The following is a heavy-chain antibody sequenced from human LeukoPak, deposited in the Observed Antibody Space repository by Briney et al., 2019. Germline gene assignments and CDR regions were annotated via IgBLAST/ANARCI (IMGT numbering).Heavy chain of an antibody. D-gene: IGHD3-16*01. Sequence: GGSLRLSCAESEFTFSSYSMNWVRQAPGKGLEWVSYISSSGNYIYYADSLNARFTISRDNATYSLYLQMTSLRAEDTALYYCARELGVVPGANHYYYYGMDVWGQGTTVTVSS. CDR3: ARELGVVPGANHYYYYGMDV. CDR1: EFTFSSYS. CDR2: ISSSGNYI. J-gene: IGHJ6*02. V-gene: IGHV3-21*01.